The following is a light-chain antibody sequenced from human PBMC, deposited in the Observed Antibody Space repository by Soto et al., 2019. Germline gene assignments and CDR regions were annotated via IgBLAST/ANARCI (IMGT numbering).Light chain of an antibody. CDR1: SSDIGGYNY. Sequence: QSALTQPPSASGSPGQSVTISCTGTSSDIGGYNYVSWYQQHPGKAPKLIIYEVSKRPSGVPDRFSSSKSGNTASLTVSGLQAEDEADYYCTSYAGSNNLVFVGGTKLTVL. V-gene: IGLV2-8*01. CDR3: TSYAGSNNLV. J-gene: IGLJ3*02. CDR2: EVS.